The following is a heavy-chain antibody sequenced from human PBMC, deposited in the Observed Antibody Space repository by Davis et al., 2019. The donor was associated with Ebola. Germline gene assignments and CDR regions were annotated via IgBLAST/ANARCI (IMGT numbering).Heavy chain of an antibody. Sequence: GESLKIFCAASGFTFSGHWMHWVRQAPGKGLVWVSQIKSDGSSAPYADSVKGRFTISRDNAKNTLYLQMNSLRAEDTAVYYCGSPVVAWGQGTLVTVSS. CDR2: IKSDGSSA. CDR1: GFTFSGHW. J-gene: IGHJ4*02. CDR3: GSPVVA. D-gene: IGHD2-15*01. V-gene: IGHV3-74*01.